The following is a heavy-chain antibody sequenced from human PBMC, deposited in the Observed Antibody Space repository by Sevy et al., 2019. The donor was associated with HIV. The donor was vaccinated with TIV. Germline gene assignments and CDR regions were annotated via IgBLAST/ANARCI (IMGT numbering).Heavy chain of an antibody. J-gene: IGHJ4*02. Sequence: GGSLRLSCVGSGFSFSDHRMHWVRQAPGKGLEWMAVISYDGRNTKYKADSVKGRFTISRDNSKNTLYLQMKSLRAEDTAIYYCARDRGEILSSAFDYWGQGTLVTVSS. V-gene: IGHV3-30*03. CDR1: GFSFSDHR. CDR3: ARDRGEILSSAFDY. CDR2: ISYDGRNTK. D-gene: IGHD3-16*01.